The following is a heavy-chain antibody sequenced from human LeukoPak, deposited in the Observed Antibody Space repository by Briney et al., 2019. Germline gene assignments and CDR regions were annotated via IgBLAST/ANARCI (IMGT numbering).Heavy chain of an antibody. CDR1: GFTFSSYS. Sequence: GGSLRLSCAASGFTFSSYSMNWVRQAPGKGLEWVSSINSSSYIYYADSVKGRFTISRDNAKNSLYLQMNSLRAEDTAVYYCARDRPATDYWGQGTLVTVSS. V-gene: IGHV3-21*01. J-gene: IGHJ4*02. CDR2: INSSSYI. D-gene: IGHD2-2*01. CDR3: ARDRPATDY.